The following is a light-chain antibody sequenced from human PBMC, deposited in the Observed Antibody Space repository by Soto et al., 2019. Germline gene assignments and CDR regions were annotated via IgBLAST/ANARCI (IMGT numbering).Light chain of an antibody. Sequence: QSALTQPASVSGSPGQSITISCTGTSRDVGGYNYVSWYQQHPGKASKLIIYEVSNRPSGVSNRFSGSKSGNTASLTISGLQAEDEADYYCNSYTSKSTGVFGTGTKLTVL. CDR1: SRDVGGYNY. J-gene: IGLJ1*01. CDR2: EVS. CDR3: NSYTSKSTGV. V-gene: IGLV2-14*01.